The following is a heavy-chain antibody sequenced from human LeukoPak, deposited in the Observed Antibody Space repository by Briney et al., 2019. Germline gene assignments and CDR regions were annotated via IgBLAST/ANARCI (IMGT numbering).Heavy chain of an antibody. V-gene: IGHV4-39*01. CDR1: GDSISSNGYY. D-gene: IGHD2-2*01. Sequence: SETLSLTCTVSGDSISSNGYYWGWIRQPPGKGPEWIGSIYFSGITNYNPSLTSRVTVSVDTSKNQFSLRLSSVTATDTAVYYCARRAVPASPGMYYFDYWGQGTLVTVSS. J-gene: IGHJ4*02. CDR2: IYFSGIT. CDR3: ARRAVPASPGMYYFDY.